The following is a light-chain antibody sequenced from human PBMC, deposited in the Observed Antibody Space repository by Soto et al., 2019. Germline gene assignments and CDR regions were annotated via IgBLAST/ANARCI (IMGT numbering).Light chain of an antibody. J-gene: IGLJ1*01. Sequence: QSALTQPPSASGSPGQSVTISCSGTSSDIGAYNYVSWYQQHPGKAPKLMIYDVFKRPSGVPDRFSGSKSGNTASLTVSGLQAEDEADYYCTSYAGSNNVCVFGTGTEVTVL. V-gene: IGLV2-8*01. CDR2: DVF. CDR1: SSDIGAYNY. CDR3: TSYAGSNNVCV.